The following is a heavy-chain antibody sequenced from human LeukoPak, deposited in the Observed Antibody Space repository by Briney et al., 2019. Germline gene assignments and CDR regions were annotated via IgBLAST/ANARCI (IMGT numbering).Heavy chain of an antibody. CDR2: IIPIFGTA. J-gene: IGHJ4*02. D-gene: IGHD3-22*01. CDR1: GGTFSSYA. CDR3: ARSEEYYDSSGYYDY. V-gene: IGHV1-69*05. Sequence: ASVKVSCKASGGTFSSYAISWVRQAPGQGLEWMGGIIPIFGTANYAQKFQGRVTITTDESTSTAYMELSSLRSEDTAVYYCARSEEYYDSSGYYDYWGQGTLVTVSS.